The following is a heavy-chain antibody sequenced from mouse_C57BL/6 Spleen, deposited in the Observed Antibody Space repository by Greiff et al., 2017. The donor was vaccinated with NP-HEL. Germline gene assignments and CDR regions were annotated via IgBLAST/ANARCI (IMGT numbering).Heavy chain of an antibody. V-gene: IGHV1-69*01. J-gene: IGHJ2*01. CDR1: GYTFTSYW. CDR3: ARSGGDGYSFDY. CDR2: IDPSDSDT. D-gene: IGHD2-3*01. Sequence: QVQLQQPGAELVMPGASVKLSCKASGYTFTSYWMHWVKQRPGQGLEWIGEIDPSDSDTNYNQKFKGKSTLTVDKSSSTAYMQLSSLTSEDSAVYYCARSGGDGYSFDYWGQGTTLTVSS.